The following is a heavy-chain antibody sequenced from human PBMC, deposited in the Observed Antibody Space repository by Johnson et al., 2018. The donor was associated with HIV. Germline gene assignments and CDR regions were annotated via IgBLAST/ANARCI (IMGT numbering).Heavy chain of an antibody. CDR3: ARGGYCVDGSCRHGNAFDI. CDR1: GFTFSDYY. Sequence: QVQLVESGGGLVKPGGSLRLSCAASGFTFSDYYMSWIRQAPGKGLEWVSYISSSGSTIYYADSVKGRFTMSRDNAKHSLYLQMNSLRAEDTALYFCARGGYCVDGSCRHGNAFDIWGQGTMVSVSS. V-gene: IGHV3-11*01. D-gene: IGHD2-15*01. CDR2: ISSSGSTI. J-gene: IGHJ3*02.